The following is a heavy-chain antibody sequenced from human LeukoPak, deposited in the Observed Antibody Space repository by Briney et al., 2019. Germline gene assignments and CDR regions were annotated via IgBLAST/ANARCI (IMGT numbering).Heavy chain of an antibody. V-gene: IGHV4-61*08. D-gene: IGHD3-22*01. CDR2: IYYSGST. CDR3: ARSPDDSSGYYEYYFDY. CDR1: GGSISSGGYY. J-gene: IGHJ4*02. Sequence: NPSETLSLTYTVSGGSISSGGYYWSWIRQHPGKGLEWIGYIYYSGSTNYNPSLKSRVTISVDTSKNQFSLKLSSVTAADTAVYYCARSPDDSSGYYEYYFDYWGQGTLVTASS.